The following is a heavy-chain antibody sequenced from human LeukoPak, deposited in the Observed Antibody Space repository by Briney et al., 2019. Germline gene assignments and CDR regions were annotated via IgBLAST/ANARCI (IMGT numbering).Heavy chain of an antibody. CDR2: INSDGSSP. Sequence: GGSLRLSCAASGFTFSTYWMHWVRQAPGKGLVWVSCINSDGSSPTYADSVKGRFTISRDNAKNTLSLQMNSLRAEDTAVYYCASKQGDYWGQGTLVTVSS. V-gene: IGHV3-74*01. CDR1: GFTFSTYW. CDR3: ASKQGDY. J-gene: IGHJ4*02.